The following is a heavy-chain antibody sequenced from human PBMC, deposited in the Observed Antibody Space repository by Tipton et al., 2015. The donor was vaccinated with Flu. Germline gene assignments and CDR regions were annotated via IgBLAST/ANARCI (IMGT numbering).Heavy chain of an antibody. J-gene: IGHJ1*01. CDR1: DGSITGYY. CDR2: ISYTGRP. CDR3: ARDTSLQR. Sequence: LRLSCTVSDGSITGYYWSWIRRPPGKGLEYIGFISYTGRPNYNPSLKSRLAISVDTSKNQFSLRLSSVTAADTAVYYCARDTSLQRWGQGTLVTAS. V-gene: IGHV4-59*01.